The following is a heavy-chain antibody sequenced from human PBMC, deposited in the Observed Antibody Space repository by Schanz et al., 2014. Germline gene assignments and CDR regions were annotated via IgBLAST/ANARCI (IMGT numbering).Heavy chain of an antibody. D-gene: IGHD6-13*01. J-gene: IGHJ6*02. CDR1: GFAFSIYS. CDR3: AREEGWGIAAAGPKHYYYGMDV. Sequence: QLVGSGGGLIQPGGSLRLSCTASGFAFSIYSMNWVRQAPGRGLEGVSYISSSGTTIYYADSVKGRFTISRDNAKNSLFLQMNSLRVEDTAVYYCAREEGWGIAAAGPKHYYYGMDVWGQGTTVTVSS. CDR2: ISSSGTTI. V-gene: IGHV3-48*01.